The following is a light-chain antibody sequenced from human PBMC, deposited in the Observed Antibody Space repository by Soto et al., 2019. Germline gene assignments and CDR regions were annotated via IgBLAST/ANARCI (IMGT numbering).Light chain of an antibody. CDR1: QSVLYNSNNKNY. CDR3: QQYYSTPYT. CDR2: WAS. J-gene: IGKJ2*01. Sequence: DIVMTQSPDSLAVSLGERATINCKSSQSVLYNSNNKNYLAWYQQKPGQPPKLLIYWASIRESGVPDRFSGSGSGTDFTLTISSLQAEDVAVYYCQQYYSTPYTFGQGTKLEIQ. V-gene: IGKV4-1*01.